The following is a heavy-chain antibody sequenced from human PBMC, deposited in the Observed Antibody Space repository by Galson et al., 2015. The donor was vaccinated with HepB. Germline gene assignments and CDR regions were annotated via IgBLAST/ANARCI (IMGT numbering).Heavy chain of an antibody. Sequence: SLRLSCAASGFTFSSYAMSWVRQAPGKRLEWVSGITGSGTNTYHADSVKGRFTISRDNSKNTLYLQMNSLTAEDTAVYYCAKATLGTCINALCYHFDYWGQGTLVTVSS. J-gene: IGHJ4*02. D-gene: IGHD2-8*01. CDR2: ITGSGTNT. CDR3: AKATLGTCINALCYHFDY. V-gene: IGHV3-23*01. CDR1: GFTFSSYA.